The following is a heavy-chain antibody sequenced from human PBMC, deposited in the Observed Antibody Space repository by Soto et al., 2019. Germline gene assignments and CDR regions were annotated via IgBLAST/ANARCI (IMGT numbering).Heavy chain of an antibody. CDR2: VNNNGDKK. D-gene: IGHD5-12*01. J-gene: IGHJ4*02. V-gene: IGHV3-23*01. Sequence: EEQLLQSGGGLVQPGGSQRLSCEGSTYTFSSHAMSWVRQAPGKGLEWVSTVNNNGDKKYYADSVKGRFTISRDKYKNTLKHQKTSLRDEDTAIYHCPRELAYFHSGAVVSGGEGTLVTVSS. CDR1: TYTFSSHA. CDR3: PRELAYFHSGAVVS.